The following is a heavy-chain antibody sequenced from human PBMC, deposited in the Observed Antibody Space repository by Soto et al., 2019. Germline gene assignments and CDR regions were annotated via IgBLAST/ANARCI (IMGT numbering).Heavy chain of an antibody. CDR1: GGSFSSGGYS. Sequence: KTSETLSLTCAVSGGSFSSGGYSWSWIRQPPGKGLEWIGYMYHTGSTFYNPSLKSRVTISLDRSKDQFSLKVNSVTAADTAVYYCARQDKSGYNWFDPWGQGILVTVSS. CDR2: MYHTGST. D-gene: IGHD3-22*01. V-gene: IGHV4-30-2*01. J-gene: IGHJ5*02. CDR3: ARQDKSGYNWFDP.